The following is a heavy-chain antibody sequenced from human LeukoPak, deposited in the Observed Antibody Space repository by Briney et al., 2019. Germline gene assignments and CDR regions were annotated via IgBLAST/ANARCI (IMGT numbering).Heavy chain of an antibody. V-gene: IGHV3-23*01. CDR2: ISGSGGST. D-gene: IGHD3-16*01. J-gene: IGHJ6*03. CDR3: AKDLRIISYYYYYYMDV. CDR1: GFTFSSYA. Sequence: GGSLRLSCAASGFTFSSYAMSWVRQAPGKGLEWVSAISGSGGSTYYADSVKGRFTISRDNSKNTLYLQMNSLRAEDTAVYYCAKDLRIISYYYYYYMDVWGKGTTVTVSS.